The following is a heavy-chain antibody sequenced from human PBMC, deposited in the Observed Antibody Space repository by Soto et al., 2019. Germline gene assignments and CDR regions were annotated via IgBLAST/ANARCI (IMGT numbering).Heavy chain of an antibody. Sequence: GGSLRLSCAASGFSFNSYAMSWVRLAPGKGLQWVATASGSGDYTYCADSVKGRFIISRDNSKNTLYLQMHSLRVEDTAVYYCAKSGDFDYWGQGTLVTVSS. V-gene: IGHV3-23*01. D-gene: IGHD3-10*01. J-gene: IGHJ4*02. CDR2: ASGSGDYT. CDR1: GFSFNSYA. CDR3: AKSGDFDY.